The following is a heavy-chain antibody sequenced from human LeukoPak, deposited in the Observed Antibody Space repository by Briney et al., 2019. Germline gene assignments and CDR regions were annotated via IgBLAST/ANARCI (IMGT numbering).Heavy chain of an antibody. V-gene: IGHV3-33*01. CDR2: IWYDGTNK. CDR3: AYTNNLKY. D-gene: IGHD3-16*01. Sequence: PGRSLRLSCAASGFTFSSYGMHWVRQAPGKGLEWVAVIWYDGTNKYYTDSVKGRFTISRDNSKNTLYLQMDSLRAEDTAVYYCAYTNNLKYWGQGTLVTVSS. J-gene: IGHJ4*02. CDR1: GFTFSSYG.